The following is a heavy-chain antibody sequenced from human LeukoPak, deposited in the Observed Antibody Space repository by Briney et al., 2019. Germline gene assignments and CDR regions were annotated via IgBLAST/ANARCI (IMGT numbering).Heavy chain of an antibody. CDR3: ARQVPKGIAVAGAFDI. V-gene: IGHV5-51*01. CDR2: IYPGDSDT. D-gene: IGHD6-19*01. J-gene: IGHJ3*02. CDR1: GYSFTSYW. Sequence: GESLKISCKGSGYSFTSYWIGWVRQMPGKGLEWMGIIYPGDSDTGYSPSFQGQVTISADKSISTAYLQWSSLKASDTAMYYCARQVPKGIAVAGAFDIWGQGTMVTVSS.